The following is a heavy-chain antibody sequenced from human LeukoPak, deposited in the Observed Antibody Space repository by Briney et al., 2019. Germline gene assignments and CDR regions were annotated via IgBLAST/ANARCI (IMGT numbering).Heavy chain of an antibody. Sequence: GESLKISCKGSGYSFTSYWIGWVRQMPGKGLEWMGIIYPGDSDTRYSPSFQGQVTISADKSISTAYLQWSSLKASDTAMYYCARGRVGYSSLDMYFDYWGQGTLVTVSS. CDR3: ARGRVGYSSLDMYFDY. V-gene: IGHV5-51*01. J-gene: IGHJ4*02. D-gene: IGHD6-13*01. CDR1: GYSFTSYW. CDR2: IYPGDSDT.